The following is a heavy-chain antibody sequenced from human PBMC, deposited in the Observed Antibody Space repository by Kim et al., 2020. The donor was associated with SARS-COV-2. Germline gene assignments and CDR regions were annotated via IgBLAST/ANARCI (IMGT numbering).Heavy chain of an antibody. CDR1: GFTFSSYG. V-gene: IGHV3-33*06. D-gene: IGHD2-2*02. CDR2: IWYDGSNK. J-gene: IGHJ4*01. Sequence: GGSLRLSCAASGFTFSSYGMHWVRQAPGKGLEWVAVIWYDGSNKYYADSVNGRFTISRHNSKNTLYLQMNSLRAEDTAVYYCAKDRDCSSTSCYSGWACYFYNWGAGTLVTVSS. CDR3: AKDRDCSSTSCYSGWACYFYN.